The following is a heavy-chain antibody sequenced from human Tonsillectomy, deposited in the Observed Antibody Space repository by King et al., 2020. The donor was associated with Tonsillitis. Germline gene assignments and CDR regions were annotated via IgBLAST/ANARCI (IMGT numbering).Heavy chain of an antibody. D-gene: IGHD6-6*01. V-gene: IGHV4-59*01. CDR1: GGSISNYY. J-gene: IGHJ4*02. CDR3: ARSPFFYSNSYYFDY. CDR2: VYYSVST. Sequence: QLQESGPGLVKPSETVSLTCTVSGGSISNYYWSWIRQPPGKGLEWIGYVYYSVSTNYNPSLKSRVTISVDTSKNQFSLKLSSVTAADTAVYYCARSPFFYSNSYYFDYWGQGTLVTVSS.